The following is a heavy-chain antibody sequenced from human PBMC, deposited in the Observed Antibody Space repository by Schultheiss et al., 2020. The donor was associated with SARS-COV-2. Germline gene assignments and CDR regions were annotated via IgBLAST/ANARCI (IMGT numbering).Heavy chain of an antibody. J-gene: IGHJ6*02. CDR1: GYTFTGYY. D-gene: IGHD1-1*01. Sequence: ASVKVSCKASGYTFTGYYMHWVRQAPGQGLEWMGWINPNSGGTNYAQKFQGRVTITADESTSTAYMELRSLRSDDTAMYYCAREMDNWNDNPYYYYGMDVWGQGTTVTVSS. V-gene: IGHV1-2*02. CDR3: AREMDNWNDNPYYYYGMDV. CDR2: INPNSGGT.